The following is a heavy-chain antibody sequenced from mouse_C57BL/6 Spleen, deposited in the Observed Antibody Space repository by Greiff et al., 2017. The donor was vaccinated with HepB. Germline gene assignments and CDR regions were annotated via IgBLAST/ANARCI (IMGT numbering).Heavy chain of an antibody. CDR2: IHPNSGST. CDR1: GYTFTSYW. D-gene: IGHD1-1*01. V-gene: IGHV1-64*01. CDR3: ARIDGSSYENYFDY. J-gene: IGHJ2*01. Sequence: VQLQQSGAELVKPGASVKLSCKASGYTFTSYWMHWVKQRPGQGLEWIGMIHPNSGSTNYNEKFKSKATLTVDKSSSTAYMQLSSLTSEDSAVYYCARIDGSSYENYFDYWGQGTTLTVSS.